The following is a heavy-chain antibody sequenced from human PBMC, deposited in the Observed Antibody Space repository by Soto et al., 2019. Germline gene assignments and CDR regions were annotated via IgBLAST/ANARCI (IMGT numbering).Heavy chain of an antibody. Sequence: PGGSLRLSCAASGFTFSSYAMSWVRQAPGKGLEWVSAICGSGGSTYYADSVKGRFTISRDNSKNTLYLQMNSLRAEDTAVYYCAKGKSNGRSSSYYYDRSGYYYPDYWGQGTLVTVSS. CDR2: ICGSGGST. J-gene: IGHJ4*02. D-gene: IGHD3-22*01. CDR1: GFTFSSYA. V-gene: IGHV3-23*01. CDR3: AKGKSNGRSSSYYYDRSGYYYPDY.